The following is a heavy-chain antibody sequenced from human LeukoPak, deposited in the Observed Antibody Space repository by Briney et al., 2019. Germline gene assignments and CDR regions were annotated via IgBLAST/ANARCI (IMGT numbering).Heavy chain of an antibody. J-gene: IGHJ3*02. CDR1: GYTFTDYY. D-gene: IGHD1-26*01. V-gene: IGHV1-2*02. CDR3: AKDLQRELPRGDALDI. CDR2: INPKSGGT. Sequence: ASVKVSCKSSGYTFTDYYMHWVRQAPGQGLEWMGWINPKSGGTNYAQNFQGRVTMIRNTSISTAYMELSRLRSDDTAVYYCAKDLQRELPRGDALDIWGQGTMVTVSS.